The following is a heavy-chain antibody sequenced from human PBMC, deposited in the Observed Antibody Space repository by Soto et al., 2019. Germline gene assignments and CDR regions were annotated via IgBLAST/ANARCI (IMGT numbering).Heavy chain of an antibody. CDR3: ARRVIYYYDSTMGIGSFDI. CDR2: IYYSWST. CDR1: GGSISSGGYY. Sequence: QVQLQESGPGLVKPSQTLSLTCTVSGGSISSGGYYWSWIRQQPGKGLEWIGYIYYSWSTYYNPSLKSRVTISVDTSKNQFSLKLSSVTAADTSVYYCARRVIYYYDSTMGIGSFDIWGQVTMVTVSS. D-gene: IGHD3-22*01. J-gene: IGHJ3*02. V-gene: IGHV4-31*03.